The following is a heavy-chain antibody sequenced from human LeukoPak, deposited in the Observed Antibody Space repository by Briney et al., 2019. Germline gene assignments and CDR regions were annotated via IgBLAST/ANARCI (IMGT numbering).Heavy chain of an antibody. V-gene: IGHV3-48*03. CDR2: ITSSGRTT. D-gene: IGHD2-15*01. J-gene: IGHJ4*02. CDR3: ARESPHCSGVSCFFDY. CDR1: GFTFNSYE. Sequence: GGSLRLSCAASGFTFNSYEMNWGRQAPGKGLEWVSYITSSGRTTSYADSVKGRFTISRDNAENSLSLQMNSLRAEDTAIYYCARESPHCSGVSCFFDYWGQGTLVTVSS.